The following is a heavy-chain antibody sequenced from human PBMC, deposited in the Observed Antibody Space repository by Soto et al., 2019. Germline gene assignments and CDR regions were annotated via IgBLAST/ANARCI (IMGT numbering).Heavy chain of an antibody. J-gene: IGHJ4*02. CDR3: ARGDSNGWHFDS. Sequence: QVQLVQSGAEVKRPGASVKVSCKASGYTFTTYQIHWVRQAPGQGLEWMGTINPSGGSTSYAQRFQGRVTMTRDTSTSTVYVDLSSLRSEDTALYYCARGDSNGWHFDSWGQVTLVTVSS. D-gene: IGHD6-19*01. CDR2: INPSGGST. V-gene: IGHV1-46*01. CDR1: GYTFTTYQ.